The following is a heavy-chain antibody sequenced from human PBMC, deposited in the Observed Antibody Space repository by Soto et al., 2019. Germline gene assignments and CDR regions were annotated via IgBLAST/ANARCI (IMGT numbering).Heavy chain of an antibody. CDR1: GFTFSSYA. Sequence: PVGSLRLSCAASGFTFSSYAMSWVRQAPGKGLEWVSAISGSGGSTYYADSVKGRFTISRDNSKNTLYLQMNSLRAEDTAVYYCAKAPFLPPILYFDYWGQGTLVTVSS. J-gene: IGHJ4*02. CDR2: ISGSGGST. CDR3: AKAPFLPPILYFDY. D-gene: IGHD2-21*01. V-gene: IGHV3-23*01.